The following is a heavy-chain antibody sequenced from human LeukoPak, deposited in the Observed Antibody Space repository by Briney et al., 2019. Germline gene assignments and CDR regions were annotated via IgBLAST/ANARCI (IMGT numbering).Heavy chain of an antibody. J-gene: IGHJ4*02. Sequence: GGSLRLSFAASGFTFSSYAMHWVRQAPGKGLEWVAVISYDGSNKYYADSVKGRFTISRDNSKNTLYLQMNSLRAEDTAVYYCARARLRYPSYWGQGTLVTVSS. V-gene: IGHV3-30-3*01. CDR2: ISYDGSNK. D-gene: IGHD3-9*01. CDR1: GFTFSSYA. CDR3: ARARLRYPSY.